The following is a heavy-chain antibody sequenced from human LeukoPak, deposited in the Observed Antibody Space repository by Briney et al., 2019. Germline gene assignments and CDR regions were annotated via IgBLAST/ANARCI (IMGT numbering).Heavy chain of an antibody. D-gene: IGHD1-26*01. V-gene: IGHV1-2*02. CDR3: AREGPIVGATHLVDY. Sequence: GASVKVSCKASGYTFTDYYMHWVRQAPGQGLEWMEWINPNSGGTNYAQKFQGRVTMTRGTSISTAYMELSRLRSDDTAVYYCAREGPIVGATHLVDYWGQGTLVTVSS. CDR1: GYTFTDYY. J-gene: IGHJ4*02. CDR2: INPNSGGT.